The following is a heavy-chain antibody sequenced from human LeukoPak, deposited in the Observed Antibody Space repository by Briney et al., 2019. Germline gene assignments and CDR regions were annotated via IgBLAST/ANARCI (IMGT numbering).Heavy chain of an antibody. CDR1: GFTFSSYE. D-gene: IGHD2-15*01. J-gene: IGHJ6*03. CDR3: AREGGRAAATYYYYYMDV. CDR2: ISSSGSTI. Sequence: GGSLRLSCAASGFTFSSYEMNWVRQAPGKGLEWVSYISSSGSTIYYADSVKGRFTISRDNAKNSLYLQMNSLRAEDTAVYYCAREGGRAAATYYYYYMDVWGKGTTVTISS. V-gene: IGHV3-48*03.